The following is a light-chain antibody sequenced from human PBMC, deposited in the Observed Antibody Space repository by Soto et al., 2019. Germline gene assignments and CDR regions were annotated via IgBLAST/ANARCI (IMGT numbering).Light chain of an antibody. CDR3: QQYGSPPPYT. CDR2: GSS. CDR1: QSVSNNY. V-gene: IGKV3-20*01. Sequence: EVVLTQSPGTLSLSPGERATLSCRASQSVSNNYLAWYQQKPGQGPRLLIFGSSDRATGIPDRFSGTGSATAFTLTISRLEPEDFALYYCQQYGSPPPYTFGQGTKLEIK. J-gene: IGKJ2*01.